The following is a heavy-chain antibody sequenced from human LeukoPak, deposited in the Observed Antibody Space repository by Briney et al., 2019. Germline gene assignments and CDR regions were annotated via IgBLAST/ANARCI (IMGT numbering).Heavy chain of an antibody. Sequence: GGSLRLSCAASGFTFSSYAMHWARQAPGKGLEWVAFIRYDGSNKYYADSVKGRFTISRDNSKNTLYLQMNSLRAEDTAVYYCAKAGYSSSSGFDYWGQGTLVTVSS. V-gene: IGHV3-30*02. CDR1: GFTFSSYA. D-gene: IGHD6-6*01. CDR3: AKAGYSSSSGFDY. CDR2: IRYDGSNK. J-gene: IGHJ4*02.